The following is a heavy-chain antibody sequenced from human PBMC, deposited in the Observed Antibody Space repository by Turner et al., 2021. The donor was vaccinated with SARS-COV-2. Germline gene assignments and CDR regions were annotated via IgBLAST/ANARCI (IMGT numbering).Heavy chain of an antibody. J-gene: IGHJ5*02. D-gene: IGHD3-10*01. Sequence: QLQLQESGPGLVKPSETLSLPCTVSGGSVSSSSYYWGWIRQPPGKGLEWIGSIYYSGSTYYNPSLKSRVTISVDTSKNQFSLKLSSVTAADTAVYYCARPNTYYYGSGDSHGKSHNWFDPWGQGTLVTVSS. CDR1: GGSVSSSSYY. V-gene: IGHV4-39*01. CDR2: IYYSGST. CDR3: ARPNTYYYGSGDSHGKSHNWFDP.